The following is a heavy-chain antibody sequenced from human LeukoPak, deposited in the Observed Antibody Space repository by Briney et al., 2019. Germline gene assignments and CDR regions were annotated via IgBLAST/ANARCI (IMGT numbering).Heavy chain of an antibody. D-gene: IGHD2-15*01. J-gene: IGHJ5*02. CDR1: GGSISSGGYY. Sequence: SQTLSLTCTVSGGSISSGGYYWSWMPQHPGKGLEWIGYIYYSGSTYYNPSLKSRVTISVDTSKNQFSLKLSSVTAADTAVYYCARDSRWWFDPWGQGTLVTVSS. CDR2: IYYSGST. V-gene: IGHV4-31*03. CDR3: ARDSRWWFDP.